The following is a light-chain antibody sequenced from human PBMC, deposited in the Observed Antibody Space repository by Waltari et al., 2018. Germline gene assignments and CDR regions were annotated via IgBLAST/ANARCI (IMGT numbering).Light chain of an antibody. CDR2: GAS. CDR1: QTLTKRY. Sequence: VLTQSPDTLSLSPGERATLPCRASQTLTKRYLAWYQQKPGQAPRPPIYGASSRAAGIPDRFSGSGSRTDFTLTISRLEPEDFAVYYCQQYGSSVMYTFGQGTKLEI. CDR3: QQYGSSVMYT. V-gene: IGKV3-20*01. J-gene: IGKJ2*01.